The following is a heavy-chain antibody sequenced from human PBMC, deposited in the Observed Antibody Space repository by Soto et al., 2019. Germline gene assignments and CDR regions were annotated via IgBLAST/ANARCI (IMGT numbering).Heavy chain of an antibody. CDR3: AKGSVLRVVEAPLAILGGVDV. V-gene: IGHV3-33*06. CDR2: MSYDGSHE. Sequence: QVQLVESGGGVVQPGTSLRLSCVASGFTFSSYGMHWVRQAPGKGLEWVAVMSYDGSHEYYADSVKGRVTISRDNSKTILYLQMNGLRLEDTAVYYCAKGSVLRVVEAPLAILGGVDVWGQGAMVTVSS. J-gene: IGHJ6*02. D-gene: IGHD2-8*01. CDR1: GFTFSSYG.